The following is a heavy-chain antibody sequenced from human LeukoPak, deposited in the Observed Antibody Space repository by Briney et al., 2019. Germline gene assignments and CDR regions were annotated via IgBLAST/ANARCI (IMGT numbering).Heavy chain of an antibody. D-gene: IGHD4-23*01. V-gene: IGHV4-34*01. CDR1: GGSFSGYY. J-gene: IGHJ6*02. Sequence: PSETLSLTCAVYGGSFSGYYWSWIRQPPGKGLEWIGEINHSGSTSNHNPSLKSRVTMSVDTSKNQFSLKLSSVTAADTAVYYCARDLTVVDPYYYYYGMDVWGQGTTVTVSS. CDR3: ARDLTVVDPYYYYYGMDV. CDR2: INHSGSTS.